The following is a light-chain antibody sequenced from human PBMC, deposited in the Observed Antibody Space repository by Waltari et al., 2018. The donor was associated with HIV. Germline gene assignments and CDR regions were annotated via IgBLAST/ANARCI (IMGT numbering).Light chain of an antibody. V-gene: IGLV2-8*01. CDR2: AVN. CDR1: SSDVGGFDY. CDR3: SSYADTNNVL. J-gene: IGLJ3*02. Sequence: QSALTQPPSASGSPGQSVTLSCTGTSSDVGGFDYVSWYQQHPAKAPKLLIYAVNRRPSGVPDRFSGSKSGNTASLTVSGLQTEYEAEYYCSSYADTNNVLFGGGTKLTVL.